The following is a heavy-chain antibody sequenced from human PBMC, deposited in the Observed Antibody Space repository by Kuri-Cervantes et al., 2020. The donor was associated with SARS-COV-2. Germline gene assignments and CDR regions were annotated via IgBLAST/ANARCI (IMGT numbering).Heavy chain of an antibody. CDR1: GFTFSSYS. J-gene: IGHJ4*02. D-gene: IGHD4-17*01. Sequence: GESLKISCAASGFTFSSYSMNWVRQAPGKGLEWVSYISSSSSTIYCADSVKGRFATSRDNAKNSLYLQMNSLRDEDTAVYYCARDGVKDDYGFSSYWGQGTLVTVSS. CDR2: ISSSSSTI. V-gene: IGHV3-48*02. CDR3: ARDGVKDDYGFSSY.